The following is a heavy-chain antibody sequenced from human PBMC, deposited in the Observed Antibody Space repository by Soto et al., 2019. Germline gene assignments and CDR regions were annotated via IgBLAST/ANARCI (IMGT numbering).Heavy chain of an antibody. J-gene: IGHJ6*02. CDR3: ARTQIDKLFFNYYGMDD. CDR1: GDSVSSNSAA. CDR2: TYYRSKWYH. V-gene: IGHV6-1*01. Sequence: SQTLSLTCAISGDSVSSNSAAWNWIRQSPSRGIEWLGRTYYRSKWYHDYAISVKSRITINPDTSRNQFSLRLNSVSPEDTAVYYCARTQIDKLFFNYYGMDDWGQGTTVTVSS.